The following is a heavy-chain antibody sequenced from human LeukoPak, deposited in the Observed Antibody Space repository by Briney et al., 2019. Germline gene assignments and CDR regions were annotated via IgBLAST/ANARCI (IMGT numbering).Heavy chain of an antibody. CDR1: GGSFSGYY. D-gene: IGHD3-10*01. CDR2: INHSGST. V-gene: IGHV4-34*01. Sequence: PSETLSLTCAVYGGSFSGYYWSWIRQPPGKGLEWIGEINHSGSTNYNPSLKSRVTISVDTSKNQFSLKLSSVTAADTAVYYCASGNPSGVRGVIIQGEPLDYWGQGTLVTVSS. J-gene: IGHJ4*02. CDR3: ASGNPSGVRGVIIQGEPLDY.